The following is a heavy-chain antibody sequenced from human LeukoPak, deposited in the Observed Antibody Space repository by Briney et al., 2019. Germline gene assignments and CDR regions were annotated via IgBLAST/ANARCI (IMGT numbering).Heavy chain of an antibody. J-gene: IGHJ4*02. Sequence: GASVKVSCKASGYTFTSYGISWVRQAPGQGLEWMGWISAYNGNTNYAQKVQGRVTMTTDTSTSTAYLELRSLISDDTAVYYCARDSIAAALDYWGQGTLVTVSS. CDR3: ARDSIAAALDY. D-gene: IGHD6-13*01. V-gene: IGHV1-18*01. CDR1: GYTFTSYG. CDR2: ISAYNGNT.